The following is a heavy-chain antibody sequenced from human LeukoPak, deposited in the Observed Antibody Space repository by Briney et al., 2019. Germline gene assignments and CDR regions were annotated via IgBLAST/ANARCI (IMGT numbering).Heavy chain of an antibody. CDR2: IYYSGST. CDR3: AREATIYTYYYDSSGYSEDAFDI. Sequence: PSETLSLTCTVPGGSISSYYWSWIRQPPGKGLEWIGYIYYSGSTNYNPSLKSRVTISVDTSKNQFSLKLSSVTAADTAVYYCAREATIYTYYYDSSGYSEDAFDIWGQGTMVTVSS. D-gene: IGHD3-22*01. CDR1: GGSISSYY. J-gene: IGHJ3*02. V-gene: IGHV4-59*01.